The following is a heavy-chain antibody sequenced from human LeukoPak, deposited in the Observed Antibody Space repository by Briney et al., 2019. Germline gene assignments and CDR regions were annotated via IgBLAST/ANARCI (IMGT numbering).Heavy chain of an antibody. Sequence: GGSLRLSCAASGFTFSSYAVSWVRQAPGKGLEWVSAISGSGGSTYYADSVKGRFTISRDNSKNTLYLQMNSLRAEDTAVYYCAKDSRSYYSPFDYWGQGTLVTVSS. CDR3: AKDSRSYYSPFDY. CDR1: GFTFSSYA. V-gene: IGHV3-23*01. CDR2: ISGSGGST. D-gene: IGHD1-26*01. J-gene: IGHJ4*02.